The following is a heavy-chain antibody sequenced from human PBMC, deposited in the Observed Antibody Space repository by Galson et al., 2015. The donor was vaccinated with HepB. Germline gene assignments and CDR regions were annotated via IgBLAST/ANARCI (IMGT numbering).Heavy chain of an antibody. CDR2: VYSGGNT. D-gene: IGHD2-2*01. J-gene: IGHJ6*02. CDR1: GFSVTNYY. V-gene: IGHV3-53*01. Sequence: LRLSCAASGFSVTNYYMSWVRQAPGKGLEGVSVVYSGGNTYYADSVKGRFTISRHNSKNTLYLHMSSLRAEDTAVYYCARDRCSDTSCYYSYAMDVWGQGTTVTVSS. CDR3: ARDRCSDTSCYYSYAMDV.